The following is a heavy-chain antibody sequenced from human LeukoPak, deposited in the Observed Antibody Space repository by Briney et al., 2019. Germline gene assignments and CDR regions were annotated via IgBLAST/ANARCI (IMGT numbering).Heavy chain of an antibody. CDR2: IDPNSGGR. J-gene: IGHJ4*02. V-gene: IGHV1-2*02. Sequence: APVKVSCKASGYTFTGHYMHWVRQAPGQGPEWMGWIDPNSGGRNYAQKFQGRVTMTRDTSITTAYLELRSLRYDDTAVYYCAYWRGYVSGWSGPFDHWGQGTLVTVSS. CDR1: GYTFTGHY. D-gene: IGHD6-19*01. CDR3: AYWRGYVSGWSGPFDH.